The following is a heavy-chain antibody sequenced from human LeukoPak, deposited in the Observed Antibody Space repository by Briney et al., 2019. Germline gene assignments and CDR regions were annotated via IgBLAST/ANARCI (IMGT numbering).Heavy chain of an antibody. D-gene: IGHD3-22*01. CDR3: ARENYYDSSGYFWLRALNYMDV. V-gene: IGHV3-66*01. Sequence: GGSLRLSCAASGFTVSSNYMNWVRQAPGKGLEWVSVIYSGGSTYYADSVKGRFTISRDNSKNTLYLQMNSLRAEDTAVYYCARENYYDSSGYFWLRALNYMDVWGKGTTVTISS. J-gene: IGHJ6*03. CDR2: IYSGGST. CDR1: GFTVSSNY.